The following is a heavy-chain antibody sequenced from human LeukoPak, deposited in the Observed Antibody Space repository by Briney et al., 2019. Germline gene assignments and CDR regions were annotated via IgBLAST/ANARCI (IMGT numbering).Heavy chain of an antibody. CDR2: INPNSGNT. V-gene: IGHV1-8*03. J-gene: IGHJ5*02. CDR3: AISRYDFWSGYIAGWFDP. CDR1: GYTFTGYY. Sequence: GASVKVSCKASGYTFTGYYIHWVRQAPGQGLEWLAWINPNSGNTGYAQKFQGRVTITRNTPISTAYMELSSLRSEDTAVYYCAISRYDFWSGYIAGWFDPWGQGTLVTVSS. D-gene: IGHD3-3*01.